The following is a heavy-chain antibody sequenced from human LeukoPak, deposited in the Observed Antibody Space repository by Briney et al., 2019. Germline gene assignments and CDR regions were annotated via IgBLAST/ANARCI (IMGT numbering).Heavy chain of an antibody. CDR3: ARSVGMTPVAHIDY. V-gene: IGHV1-69*13. J-gene: IGHJ4*02. CDR1: GGTFSSYA. Sequence: ASVKVSCKASGGTFSSYAISWVRQAPGQGLEWMGGIIPIFGTANYAQKFQGRVTITAEESTSTAYMELSSLRSEDTAVYYCARSVGMTPVAHIDYWGQGTLVTVSS. D-gene: IGHD4-23*01. CDR2: IIPIFGTA.